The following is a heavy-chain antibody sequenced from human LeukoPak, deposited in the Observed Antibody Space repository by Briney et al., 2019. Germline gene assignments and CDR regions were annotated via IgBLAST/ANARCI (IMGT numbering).Heavy chain of an antibody. CDR1: GFTFSNAL. Sequence: GGSLRLSCAASGFTFSNALMSWVRQAPGKGLEWVGRIKSKTDGGTTDYAAPVKGRFTLSRDNSKSTLYLRMNSLRAEDTALYYCVKHSSGSYYTVYFDYWGQGTLVTVSS. CDR2: IKSKTDGGTT. J-gene: IGHJ4*02. D-gene: IGHD3-22*01. V-gene: IGHV3-15*01. CDR3: VKHSSGSYYTVYFDY.